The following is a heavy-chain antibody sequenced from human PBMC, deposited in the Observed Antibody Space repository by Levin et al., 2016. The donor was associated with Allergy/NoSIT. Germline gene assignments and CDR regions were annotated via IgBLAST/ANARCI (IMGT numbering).Heavy chain of an antibody. CDR1: SGSIGSNSYY. D-gene: IGHD2-21*02. J-gene: IGHJ5*02. V-gene: IGHV4-39*01. Sequence: SETLSLTCTVSSGSIGSNSYYWAWIRQPPGKGLEWIGSIFYNGNTYYNSSLKSRVTISVATSKNQFSLKLNSVTAADTAVYYCAGAYCGGDCYSSYNWFDPWGQGTLVTVSS. CDR3: AGAYCGGDCYSSYNWFDP. CDR2: IFYNGNT.